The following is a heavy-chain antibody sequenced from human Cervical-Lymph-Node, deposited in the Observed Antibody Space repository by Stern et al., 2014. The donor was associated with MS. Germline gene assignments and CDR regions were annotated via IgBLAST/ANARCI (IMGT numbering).Heavy chain of an antibody. CDR2: INSNTGAP. CDR3: ARDMSDFWSDYGHNWFDP. V-gene: IGHV7-4-1*02. D-gene: IGHD3-3*01. CDR1: GYTFTKYL. Sequence: QLVQSGSELKKPGASVTVSCKASGYTFTKYLIHWVRQAPGQGLEWIGWINSNTGAPMYARDFAGRFVFSLDTSVTTAYLQISRLKTEDTAVYYCARDMSDFWSDYGHNWFDPWGQGTLVTVSS. J-gene: IGHJ5*02.